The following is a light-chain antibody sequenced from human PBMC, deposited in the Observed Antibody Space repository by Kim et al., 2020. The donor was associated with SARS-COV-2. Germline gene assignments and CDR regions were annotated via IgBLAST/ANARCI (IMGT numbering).Light chain of an antibody. J-gene: IGLJ1*01. CDR3: SSYTSNSTFV. CDR1: SNDVGAYNY. V-gene: IGLV2-14*03. Sequence: QSALTQPASVSGSPGQSITISCTGTSNDVGAYNYVSWFQQHPGKAPKVMIYDVSNRPSGVSNRFSGSKSGNTASLTVSGLQAEDEADYYCSSYTSNSTFVFGPGTKVTVL. CDR2: DVS.